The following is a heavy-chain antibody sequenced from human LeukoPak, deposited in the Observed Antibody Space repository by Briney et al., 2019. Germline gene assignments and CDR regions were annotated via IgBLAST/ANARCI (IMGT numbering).Heavy chain of an antibody. CDR1: GGSVSSYY. D-gene: IGHD3-22*01. CDR2: IYYIGNT. CDR3: AREADSPKGFHAVDI. J-gene: IGHJ3*02. V-gene: IGHV4-59*02. Sequence: SETLSLTCTVSGGSVSSYYWSWIRQPPGKGPEWIGFIYYIGNTNYNPSLKSRVTISVDTSKNQFSLKLTSVTAADTAVYYCAREADSPKGFHAVDIWGQGTMVSVSS.